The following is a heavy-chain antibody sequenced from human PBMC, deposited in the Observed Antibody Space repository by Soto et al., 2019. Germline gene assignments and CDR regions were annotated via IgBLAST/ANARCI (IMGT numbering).Heavy chain of an antibody. Sequence: SETLSLTCTVSGGSISSGGYYWSWIRRHPGKGLEWIGYIYYSGSTYYNPSLKSRVTISVDTSKNQFSLKLSSVTAADTAVYYCARVAHLVVPAAMDWFDPWGQGTLVTVSS. V-gene: IGHV4-31*03. J-gene: IGHJ5*02. CDR2: IYYSGST. CDR3: ARVAHLVVPAAMDWFDP. D-gene: IGHD2-2*01. CDR1: GGSISSGGYY.